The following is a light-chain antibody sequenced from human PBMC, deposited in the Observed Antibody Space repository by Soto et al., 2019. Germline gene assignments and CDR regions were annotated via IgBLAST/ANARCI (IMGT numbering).Light chain of an antibody. J-gene: IGKJ1*01. CDR1: QSVRIN. Sequence: EIVMTQSPATLSVSPGERATLSCRASQSVRINLAWYQQKPGQAPRLLIYGASTRATGVPDRFSGSGSGTDYTLTISSLEPEDSAVYYCHQRQSWPRTFGQGTKVDIK. V-gene: IGKV3-15*01. CDR2: GAS. CDR3: HQRQSWPRT.